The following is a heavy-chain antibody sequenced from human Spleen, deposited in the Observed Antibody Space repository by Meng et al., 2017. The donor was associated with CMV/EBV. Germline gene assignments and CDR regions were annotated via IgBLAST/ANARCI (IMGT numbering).Heavy chain of an antibody. CDR3: AKRALQYDILSGYDY. Sequence: GGSLRLSCAASGFTFDDYGMSWVRQAPGKGLEWVSSISTGGGSTYYADSVKGRFTISRDNSKNTLYLQMNSLRAEDTAVYFCAKRALQYDILSGYDYWGQGTLVTVSS. D-gene: IGHD3-9*01. CDR2: ISTGGGST. CDR1: GFTFDDYG. J-gene: IGHJ4*02. V-gene: IGHV3-23*01.